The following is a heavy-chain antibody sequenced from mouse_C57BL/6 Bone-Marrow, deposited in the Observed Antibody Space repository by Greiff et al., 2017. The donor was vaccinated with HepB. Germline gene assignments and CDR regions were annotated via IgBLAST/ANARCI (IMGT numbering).Heavy chain of an antibody. CDR1: GFTFSSYG. CDR3: ARHLTTVVAPYAMDY. J-gene: IGHJ4*01. Sequence: EVQLVESGGDLVKPGGSLKLSCAASGFTFSSYGMSWVRQTPDKRLEWVATISSGGSYTYYPDSVKGRFTISRDNAKNTLYLQMSSLKSEDTAMYYCARHLTTVVAPYAMDYWGQGTSVTVSS. D-gene: IGHD1-1*01. CDR2: ISSGGSYT. V-gene: IGHV5-6*01.